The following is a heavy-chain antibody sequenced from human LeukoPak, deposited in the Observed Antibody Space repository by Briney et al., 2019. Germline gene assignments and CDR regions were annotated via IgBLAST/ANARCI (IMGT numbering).Heavy chain of an antibody. CDR2: INHSGIT. Sequence: ASETLSPTCAVYGGSFSGYYWSWIRQPPGKGLEWIGEINHSGITNYNPSLKSRVTMSVDTSKNQFSLKLSSVTAADTAVYYCARRQELRFDWFDPWGQGTLVTVSS. J-gene: IGHJ5*02. V-gene: IGHV4-34*01. D-gene: IGHD4-11*01. CDR3: ARRQELRFDWFDP. CDR1: GGSFSGYY.